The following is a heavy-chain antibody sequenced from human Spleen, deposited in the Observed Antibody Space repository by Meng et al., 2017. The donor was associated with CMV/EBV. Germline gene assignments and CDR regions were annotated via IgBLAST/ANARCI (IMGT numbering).Heavy chain of an antibody. J-gene: IGHJ4*02. CDR1: GGTFSSYA. D-gene: IGHD3-10*01. CDR3: ARGELWFGKDTWLDY. CDR2: IIPIFGTA. V-gene: IGHV1-69*05. Sequence: SVKVSCKASGGTFSSYAISWVRQAPGQGLEWMGGIIPIFGTANYAQKFQGRVTITTDESTSTAYMELSSLRSEDTAVYYCARGELWFGKDTWLDYWGQGTLVTVSS.